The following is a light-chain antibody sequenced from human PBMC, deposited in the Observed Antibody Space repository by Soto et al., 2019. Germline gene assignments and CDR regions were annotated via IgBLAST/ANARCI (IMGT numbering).Light chain of an antibody. CDR1: SWHSSYI. Sequence: QLVLTQSSSASASLGSSVKLTCTLSSWHSSYIIAWHQQQPGKAPRYLMKLEGSGSYHKGSGVPDRFSGSSTGADRYLTISNLQFEDEADYYCETWDFNTRVFGGGTKLTVL. J-gene: IGLJ2*01. V-gene: IGLV4-60*02. CDR3: ETWDFNTRV. CDR2: LEGSGSY.